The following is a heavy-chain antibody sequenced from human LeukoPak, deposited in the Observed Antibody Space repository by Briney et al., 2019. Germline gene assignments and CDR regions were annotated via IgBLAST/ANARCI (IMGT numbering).Heavy chain of an antibody. D-gene: IGHD2-8*01. J-gene: IGHJ4*02. CDR2: ISTYKGNT. CDR3: VRDGRYCTNNSCPSGDY. CDR1: SYSFISYG. V-gene: IGHV1-18*01. Sequence: ASVKVSCKASSYSFISYGMSWVRQAPGQGLEWMGWISTYKGNTKYAQKVQGRVTMTTDTSTSTAYMELRSLTSDDSAVYYCVRDGRYCTNNSCPSGDYWGQGTLVTVSS.